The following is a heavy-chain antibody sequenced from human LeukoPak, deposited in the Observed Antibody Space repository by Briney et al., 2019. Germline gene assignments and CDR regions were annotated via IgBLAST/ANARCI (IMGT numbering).Heavy chain of an antibody. V-gene: IGHV3-33*01. CDR1: GFTFNSYG. Sequence: GGSLRLSCAASGFTFNSYGIHWVRQAPGKGLEWAAFIWYDGSNKYYADSVKGRFTISRDNSKNTLYLQMNSLRAEDTAVYYCARARTTRGFDYWGQGTLVTVSS. CDR2: IWYDGSNK. J-gene: IGHJ4*02. CDR3: ARARTTRGFDY. D-gene: IGHD4-17*01.